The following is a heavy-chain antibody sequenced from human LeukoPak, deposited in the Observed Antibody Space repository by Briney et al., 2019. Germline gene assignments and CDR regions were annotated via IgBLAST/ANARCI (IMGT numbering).Heavy chain of an antibody. CDR3: ARGEMATISAFDI. V-gene: IGHV3-66*01. CDR2: IYSGGTI. CDR1: GFTFSSNH. J-gene: IGHJ3*02. D-gene: IGHD5-24*01. Sequence: PGGALRVSCAASGFTFSSNHMSWVRQAPGKGLEWVSVIYSGGTIYYADSVKGRFTISRDNSKNTLYLQMNSLRAGDTAVYYCARGEMATISAFDIWGQGTMVTVSS.